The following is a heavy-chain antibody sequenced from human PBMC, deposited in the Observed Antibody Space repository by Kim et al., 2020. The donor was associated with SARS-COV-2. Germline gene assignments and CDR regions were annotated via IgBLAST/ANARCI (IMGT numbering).Heavy chain of an antibody. CDR2: ISYDGSNK. Sequence: GGSLRLSCAASGFTFSSYGMHWVRQAPGKGLEWVAVISYDGSNKYYADSVKGRFTISRDNSKNTLYLQMNSLRAEDTAVYYCAKDGPHSQKPSGSSERRGYYGMDVWGQGTTVTVSS. V-gene: IGHV3-30*18. CDR3: AKDGPHSQKPSGSSERRGYYGMDV. J-gene: IGHJ6*02. CDR1: GFTFSSYG. D-gene: IGHD1-26*01.